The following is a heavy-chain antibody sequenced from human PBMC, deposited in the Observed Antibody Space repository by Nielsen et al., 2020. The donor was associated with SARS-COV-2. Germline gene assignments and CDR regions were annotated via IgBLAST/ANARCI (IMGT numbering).Heavy chain of an antibody. D-gene: IGHD3-10*01. CDR2: ISYDGSNK. CDR3: AREGAYGYYFDY. CDR1: GFTFSSYG. J-gene: IGHJ4*02. Sequence: GESLKISCAASGFTFSSYGMHWVRQAPGKGLEWVAVISYDGSNKYYADSVKGRFTISRDNSKNTLYLQMNSLRAEDTAVYYCAREGAYGYYFDYWGQGTLVTVSS. V-gene: IGHV3-30*19.